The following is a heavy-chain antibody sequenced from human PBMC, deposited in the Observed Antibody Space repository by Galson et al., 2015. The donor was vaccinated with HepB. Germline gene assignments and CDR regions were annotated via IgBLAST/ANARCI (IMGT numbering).Heavy chain of an antibody. CDR2: ISGSGDST. CDR1: GFTFSSYA. Sequence: SLRLSCAASGFTFSSYAMSWVRQAPGKGLEWVSGISGSGDSTYYADSVKGRFTISRDNSKNTLYLQMNSLRAEDTAEYYCAKFGYRDYWGQGTLVTVSS. V-gene: IGHV3-23*01. J-gene: IGHJ4*02. D-gene: IGHD5-18*01. CDR3: AKFGYRDY.